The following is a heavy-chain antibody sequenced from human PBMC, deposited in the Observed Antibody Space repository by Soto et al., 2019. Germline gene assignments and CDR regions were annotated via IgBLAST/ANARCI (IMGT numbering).Heavy chain of an antibody. CDR3: ARLYPHYDILTGSQIYGFDF. CDR2: INHSGST. D-gene: IGHD3-9*01. J-gene: IGHJ3*01. CDR1: GGSFSGYY. V-gene: IGHV4-34*01. Sequence: PSETLSLTCAVYGGSFSGYYWTWIRQPPGTGLEWIGEINHSGSTNYNPSLKSRVTISVDTSKNQFSLKLTSVTAADTAVYYCARLYPHYDILTGSQIYGFDFWGQGTMVTVSS.